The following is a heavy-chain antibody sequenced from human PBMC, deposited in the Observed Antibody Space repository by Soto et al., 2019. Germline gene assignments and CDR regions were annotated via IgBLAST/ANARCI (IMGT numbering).Heavy chain of an antibody. Sequence: SLKLSCAASGFTFSSYGMHWVRQAPGKGLEWVAVISYDGSNKYYADSVKGRFTISRDNSKNTLYLQMNSLRAEDTAVYYCAKELPDPRSSRCSVYWGKGTFVTVFS. CDR1: GFTFSSYG. CDR2: ISYDGSNK. D-gene: IGHD6-13*01. V-gene: IGHV3-30*18. J-gene: IGHJ4*02. CDR3: AKELPDPRSSRCSVY.